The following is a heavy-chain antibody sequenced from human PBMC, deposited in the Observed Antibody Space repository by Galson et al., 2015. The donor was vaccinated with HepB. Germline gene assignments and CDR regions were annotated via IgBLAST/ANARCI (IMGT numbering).Heavy chain of an antibody. V-gene: IGHV4-30-4*01. Sequence: LSLTCTVSGGSISSDDYYWSWIRQPPGKGLEWIGYIYYSGSTYYNPSLKSRVTISVDTSKNQFSLKLSSVTAADTAVYYCARALSGVPAADPYNWFDPWGQGTLVTVSS. J-gene: IGHJ5*02. D-gene: IGHD2-2*01. CDR2: IYYSGST. CDR1: GGSISSDDYY. CDR3: ARALSGVPAADPYNWFDP.